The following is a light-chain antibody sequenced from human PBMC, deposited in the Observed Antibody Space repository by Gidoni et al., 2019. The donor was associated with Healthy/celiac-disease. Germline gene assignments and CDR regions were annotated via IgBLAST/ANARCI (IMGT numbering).Light chain of an antibody. J-gene: IGKJ2*01. CDR2: LGS. CDR3: MQDLQTPYT. V-gene: IGKV2-28*01. Sequence: DIVMTQSPLSLPVTPGEPASISCRSSQSLLHSNGYNYLDWYLQKPGQSPQLLIYLGSNRASGVPDRFSGSGSGTDFTLKISRVEAEDVGVYYCMQDLQTPYTFGQXTKLEIK. CDR1: QSLLHSNGYNY.